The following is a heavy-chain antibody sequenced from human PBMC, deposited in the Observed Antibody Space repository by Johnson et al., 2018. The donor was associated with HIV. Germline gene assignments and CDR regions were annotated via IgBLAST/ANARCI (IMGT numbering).Heavy chain of an antibody. Sequence: VESGGGLVKPGGSLRLSCAASGFTFSNAWMSWVRQAPGKGLEWVGRIKSKTDGGTTDYAAPVNGRFTISRDDSKNTLYLQMNSLKTEDTAVYYCTTGGTIFGVVILDAFDIWGQGTMVTVSS. CDR1: GFTFSNAW. CDR2: IKSKTDGGTT. V-gene: IGHV3-15*01. J-gene: IGHJ3*02. CDR3: TTGGTIFGVVILDAFDI. D-gene: IGHD3-3*01.